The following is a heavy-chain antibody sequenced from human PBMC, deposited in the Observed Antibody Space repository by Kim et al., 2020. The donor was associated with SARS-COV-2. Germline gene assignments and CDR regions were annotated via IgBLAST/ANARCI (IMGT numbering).Heavy chain of an antibody. CDR3: ARDPSRNDYYPRCCDFDL. J-gene: IGHJ2*01. Sequence: GGSLRLSCAASGFTFSSYTMNWVRQAPGKGLEWVSSISSSSSYIYYADSVTGRFTISRDNAKNSLYLQMNTLRAKATAVYYCARDPSRNDYYPRCCDFDLWGRGTLVTVSS. D-gene: IGHD3-16*01. CDR1: GFTFSSYT. CDR2: ISSSSSYI. V-gene: IGHV3-21*01.